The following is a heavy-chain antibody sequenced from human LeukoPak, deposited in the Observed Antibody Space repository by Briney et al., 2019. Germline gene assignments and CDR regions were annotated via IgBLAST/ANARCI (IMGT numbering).Heavy chain of an antibody. J-gene: IGHJ3*02. V-gene: IGHV1-69*04. D-gene: IGHD1-26*01. CDR3: ARDTAIVGATGGAFDI. CDR2: IIPILGIA. CDR1: GGTFSSYA. Sequence: GSSVKVSCKASGGTFSSYAISWVRQAPGQGLEWMGRIIPILGIANYAQKFQGRVTITADKSTSTAYMELSSLRSEDTAVYYCARDTAIVGATGGAFDIWGQGTMVTVSS.